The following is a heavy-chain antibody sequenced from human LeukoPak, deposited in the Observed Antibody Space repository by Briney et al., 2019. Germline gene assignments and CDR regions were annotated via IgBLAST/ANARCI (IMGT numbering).Heavy chain of an antibody. CDR3: ARGYCSSTSCYNDDYYYYMDV. J-gene: IGHJ6*03. CDR1: GFTFSSYW. D-gene: IGHD2-2*02. Sequence: GGSLRLSCAASGFTFSSYWMHWVRQAPGKGLVWVSRINSDGSSTSYADSVKGRLTISRDNAKNTLYLQMNSLRAEDTAVYYCARGYCSSTSCYNDDYYYYMDVWGKGTTVTVSS. CDR2: INSDGSST. V-gene: IGHV3-74*01.